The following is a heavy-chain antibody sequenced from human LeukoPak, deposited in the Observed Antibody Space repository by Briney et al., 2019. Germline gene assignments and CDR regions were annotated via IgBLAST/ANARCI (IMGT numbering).Heavy chain of an antibody. CDR2: IDSDDGST. Sequence: GGSLRLSCAASGFTFSRDWMHWVRQVPGKGLVWVSRIDSDDGSTSYADSVRGRFTISRDNAKKTLYLQMNSLRVEDTAVYYCARASTNSPLGFDAFDIWGQGTMVTVSS. CDR3: ARASTNSPLGFDAFDI. D-gene: IGHD4-23*01. V-gene: IGHV3-74*01. CDR1: GFTFSRDW. J-gene: IGHJ3*02.